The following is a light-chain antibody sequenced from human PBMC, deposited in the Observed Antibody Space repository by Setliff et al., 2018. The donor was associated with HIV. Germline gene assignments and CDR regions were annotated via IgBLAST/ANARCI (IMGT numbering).Light chain of an antibody. Sequence: QSALTQPRSVSGSPGQSVTISCTGTSSDVGGYNYVSWYQQYPGKAPKLMIYDVSKGPSRVPDRFSGSKSGNTASLTISGLQGEDEADYYCCSYAGNYAVVFGGGTKVTVL. CDR3: CSYAGNYAVV. CDR1: SSDVGGYNY. CDR2: DVS. J-gene: IGLJ2*01. V-gene: IGLV2-11*01.